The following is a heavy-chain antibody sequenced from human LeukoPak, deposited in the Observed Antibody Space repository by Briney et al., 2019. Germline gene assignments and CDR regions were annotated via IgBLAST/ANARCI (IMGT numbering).Heavy chain of an antibody. CDR2: ISGSGGST. CDR3: APPPPYYYDSSGYFDY. Sequence: GGSLRLSCAASGFTFSSYAMSWVRQAPGKGLEWVSAISGSGGSTYYADSVKGRFTISRDNSKNTLYLQMNSLRAEDTAVYYCAPPPPYYYDSSGYFDYWGQGTLVTVSS. D-gene: IGHD3-22*01. V-gene: IGHV3-23*01. J-gene: IGHJ4*02. CDR1: GFTFSSYA.